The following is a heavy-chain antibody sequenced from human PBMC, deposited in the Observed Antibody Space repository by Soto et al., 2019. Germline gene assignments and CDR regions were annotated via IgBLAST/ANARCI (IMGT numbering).Heavy chain of an antibody. CDR1: GGTFSSYA. V-gene: IGHV1-69*13. J-gene: IGHJ6*02. D-gene: IGHD3-3*01. CDR3: ASHRTIFGVVIITCGMDV. Sequence: GASVKVSCKASGGTFSSYAISWVRQAPGQGLEWMGGIIPIFGTANYAQKFQGRVTITADESTSTAYMELSSLRSEDTAVYYCASHRTIFGVVIITCGMDVWGQGTTVTVSS. CDR2: IIPIFGTA.